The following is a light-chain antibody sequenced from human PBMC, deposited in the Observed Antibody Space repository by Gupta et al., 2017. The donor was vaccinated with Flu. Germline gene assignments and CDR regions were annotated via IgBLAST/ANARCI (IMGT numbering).Light chain of an antibody. Sequence: ASQSISAYVNWCQQKPGRPPKVLIYGASTLESGVPFRFNGSGFGTDFTLTISSLQPEDFATYFCQQSFSVPLTFGGGTVVE. J-gene: IGKJ4*01. V-gene: IGKV1-39*01. CDR3: QQSFSVPLT. CDR2: GAS. CDR1: QSISAY.